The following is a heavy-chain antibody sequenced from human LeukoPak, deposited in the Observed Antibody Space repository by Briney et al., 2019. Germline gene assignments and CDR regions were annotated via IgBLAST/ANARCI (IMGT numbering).Heavy chain of an antibody. CDR2: IYPGDSDT. V-gene: IGHV5-51*01. D-gene: IGHD2-15*01. CDR3: ARLIYCSGGSCYSFFDY. Sequence: GESLQISCKGSGYSFTSYWIGWVRQMPGKGLEWMGIIYPGDSDTRYSPSFQGQVTISADKSISTAYLQWSSLKASDTAMYYCARLIYCSGGSCYSFFDYWGQGTLVTVSS. CDR1: GYSFTSYW. J-gene: IGHJ4*02.